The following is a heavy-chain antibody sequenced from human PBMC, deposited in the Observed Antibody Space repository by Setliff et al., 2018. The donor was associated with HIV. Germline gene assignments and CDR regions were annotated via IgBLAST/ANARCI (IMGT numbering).Heavy chain of an antibody. J-gene: IGHJ6*03. CDR1: GGSISSNSYY. V-gene: IGHV4-39*07. D-gene: IGHD3-22*01. Sequence: SETLSLTCTVSGGSISSNSYYWGWIRQPPGKGLEWIGSIYYSGSTYYNPSLKSRVTISVDTSKNQFSLKLSSVTAADTAFYYCARGFSGDYLFTGYLDVWGKGTTVTVSS. CDR3: ARGFSGDYLFTGYLDV. CDR2: IYYSGST.